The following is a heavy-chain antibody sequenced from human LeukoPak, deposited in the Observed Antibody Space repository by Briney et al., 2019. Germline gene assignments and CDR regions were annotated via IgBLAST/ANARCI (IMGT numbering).Heavy chain of an antibody. Sequence: ASVKVSCKASGYTFTSYDINWVRQATGQGLEWMGWMNPNSGNTGYAQKFQGRVTMTRDTSISTAYMELSRLRSDDTAVYYCARVTPSSTTRWGQGTMVTVSS. CDR3: ARVTPSSTTR. CDR1: GYTFTSYD. V-gene: IGHV1-8*01. CDR2: MNPNSGNT. D-gene: IGHD5/OR15-5a*01. J-gene: IGHJ3*01.